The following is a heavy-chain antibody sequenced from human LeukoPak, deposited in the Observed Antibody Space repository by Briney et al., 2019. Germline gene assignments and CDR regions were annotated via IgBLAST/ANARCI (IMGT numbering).Heavy chain of an antibody. J-gene: IGHJ4*02. V-gene: IGHV3-48*01. CDR2: ISHSSSII. CDR3: ASLGRSFDY. CDR1: GFTFSSYG. Sequence: GGSLRLSCTASGFTFSSYGMNWVRQAPGKGLEWVSYISHSSSIIYYADSVKGRFTISRDNAKNSLYVQMNSLRVEDTAMYYCASLGRSFDYWGQGTLDTVSS. D-gene: IGHD1-26*01.